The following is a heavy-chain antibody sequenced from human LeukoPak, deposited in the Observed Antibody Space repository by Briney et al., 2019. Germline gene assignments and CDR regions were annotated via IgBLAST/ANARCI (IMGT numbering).Heavy chain of an antibody. CDR1: GFTFSSYA. V-gene: IGHV3-30-3*01. J-gene: IGHJ3*02. D-gene: IGHD2-2*02. CDR3: ARDADIVVVPAAIPGQHAFDI. CDR2: ISYDGSNK. Sequence: PGRSLRLSCAASGFTFSSYAMHWVRQAPGKGLEWVAVISYDGSNKYYADSVKGRFTISRDNSKNTLYLQMNSLRAEDTAVYYCARDADIVVVPAAIPGQHAFDIWGQGTMVTVSS.